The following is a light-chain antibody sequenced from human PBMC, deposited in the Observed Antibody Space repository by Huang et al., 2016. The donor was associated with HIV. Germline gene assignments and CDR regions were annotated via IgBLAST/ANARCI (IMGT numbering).Light chain of an antibody. V-gene: IGKV3-15*01. CDR1: QSVGSK. CDR2: GAS. Sequence: DTVMTQTPATLSVSPGASATLSCRASQSVGSKLAWFQQKPWQAPRLLIHGASTRATGIPARFSGSGSGTEFTLTISSLQSEDFAVYYCQQYNNWPYTFGQGTKLEIK. J-gene: IGKJ2*01. CDR3: QQYNNWPYT.